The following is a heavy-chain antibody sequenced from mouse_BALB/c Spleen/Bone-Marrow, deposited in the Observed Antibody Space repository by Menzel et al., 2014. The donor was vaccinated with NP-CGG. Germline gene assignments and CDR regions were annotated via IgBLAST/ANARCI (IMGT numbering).Heavy chain of an antibody. V-gene: IGHV5-17*02. J-gene: IGHJ4*01. D-gene: IGHD2-1*01. CDR3: ARSDGNYDYAMDY. CDR2: ISSGSSTI. Sequence: EVQLVESGGGLVQPGGSRNLSCAASGFTFSSFGMHWVRQAPEKGLEWVAYISSGSSTIYYADTVKGRLTISRDNPKNTLFLQMTSLRSEDTAMYYCARSDGNYDYAMDYWGQGTSVTVSS. CDR1: GFTFSSFG.